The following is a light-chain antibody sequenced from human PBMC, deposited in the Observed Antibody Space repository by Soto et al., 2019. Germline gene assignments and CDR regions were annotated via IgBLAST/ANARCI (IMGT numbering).Light chain of an antibody. Sequence: DIPMTQSPSSVSASLGDRVTITCRASQGISNWLAWYQHTPGKAPKLLLHSASTLQSGVPSTFSGSGCGTDFTLTFSSLQPEECATYYCQQANSFPYTFGQGTKLEI. CDR1: QGISNW. V-gene: IGKV1-12*01. J-gene: IGKJ2*01. CDR3: QQANSFPYT. CDR2: SAS.